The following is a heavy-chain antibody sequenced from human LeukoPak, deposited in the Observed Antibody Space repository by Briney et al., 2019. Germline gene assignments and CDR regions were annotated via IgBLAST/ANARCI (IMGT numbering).Heavy chain of an antibody. V-gene: IGHV3-21*01. CDR1: GFTFSSYS. Sequence: GGSLRLSCAASGFTFSSYSMNWVRQAPGKGLEWVSSISSSSSYIYYADSVKGRFTISRDNAKNSLYLQMNSLRAEDTPVYSCASYDSSGGGIDYWGQGPLVTAS. CDR3: ASYDSSGGGIDY. CDR2: ISSSSSYI. D-gene: IGHD3-22*01. J-gene: IGHJ4*02.